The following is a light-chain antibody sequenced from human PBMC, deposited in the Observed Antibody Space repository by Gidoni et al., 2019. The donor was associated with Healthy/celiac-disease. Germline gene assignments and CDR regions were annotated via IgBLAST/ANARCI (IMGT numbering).Light chain of an antibody. Sequence: IQITHDPSSLSATVGDRVTITCRASQSISSYLNWYQQKPGKAPKLLIYAASSLQSGVPSRFSGSGSGTDFTLTISSLQPEDFATYYCQQSYSTPLTFGGGTKVEIK. V-gene: IGKV1-39*01. J-gene: IGKJ4*01. CDR2: AAS. CDR1: QSISSY. CDR3: QQSYSTPLT.